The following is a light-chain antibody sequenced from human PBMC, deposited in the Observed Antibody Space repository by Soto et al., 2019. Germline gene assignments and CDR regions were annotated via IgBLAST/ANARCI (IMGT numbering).Light chain of an antibody. V-gene: IGKV1-5*01. CDR3: QQYNSYSVT. CDR1: QSISTW. Sequence: DIQMTQPPSTLSASVGDRVTITCRASQSISTWLAWYQQKPGKAPKLLIYDASTLESGVPSRFSGSGSGTDFNLRINSLQPDDVATYYCQQYNSYSVTFGGGTKVDIK. CDR2: DAS. J-gene: IGKJ4*01.